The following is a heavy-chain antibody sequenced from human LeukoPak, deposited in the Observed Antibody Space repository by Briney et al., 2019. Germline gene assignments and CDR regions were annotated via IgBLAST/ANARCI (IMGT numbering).Heavy chain of an antibody. D-gene: IGHD3-10*01. CDR2: IHTSGST. CDR3: ARDEQLMVRGVSFGY. J-gene: IGHJ4*02. V-gene: IGHV4-61*02. Sequence: SETLSLTCTVSGASISSGSYYWSWIRQPVGKGLEWIGRIHTSGSTNYNPSLKSRVTISVDTSKNQFSLKLRSVTAADTAVYYCARDEQLMVRGVSFGYWGQGTLVTVSS. CDR1: GASISSGSYY.